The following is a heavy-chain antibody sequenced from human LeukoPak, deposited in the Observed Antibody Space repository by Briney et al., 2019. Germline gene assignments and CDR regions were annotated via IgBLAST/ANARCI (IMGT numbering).Heavy chain of an antibody. CDR3: ARAAGYCSSTSCYVRWFDP. J-gene: IGHJ5*02. CDR1: GYTFTGYY. D-gene: IGHD2-2*01. Sequence: ASVKVSCKASGYTFTGYYMHWVRQAPGQGLEWMGWINPNSGGTNYAQKFRGRVTMTRDTSISTAYMELSRLRSDDTAVYYCARAAGYCSSTSCYVRWFDPWGQGTLVTVSS. CDR2: INPNSGGT. V-gene: IGHV1-2*02.